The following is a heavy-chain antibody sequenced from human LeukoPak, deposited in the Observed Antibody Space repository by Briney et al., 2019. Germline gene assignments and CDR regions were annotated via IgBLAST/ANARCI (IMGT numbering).Heavy chain of an antibody. CDR2: IWYDGSNK. V-gene: IGHV3-33*01. CDR1: GFTFSSYG. Sequence: SGGSLRLSCAASGFTFSSYGMHWVRQAPGKGLEWEAVIWYDGSNKYYADSVKGRFTISRDNSKNTLYLQMNSLRAEDTAVYYCASHLIVGATLFDYWGQGTLVTVSS. CDR3: ASHLIVGATLFDY. D-gene: IGHD1-26*01. J-gene: IGHJ4*02.